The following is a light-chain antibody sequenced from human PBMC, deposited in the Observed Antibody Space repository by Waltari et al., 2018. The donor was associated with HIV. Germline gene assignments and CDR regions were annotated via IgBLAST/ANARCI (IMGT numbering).Light chain of an antibody. J-gene: IGLJ2*01. V-gene: IGLV3-25*03. CDR2: QDV. Sequence: SYDLTQAPSVSVTPGQTAKIPCSGDALSRHFVSWYRQKPGQAPMMIIFQDVQRPSGIPAWFSASTSGTIATLTISEVQAEDEADYYCQSAHNSHTIFGGGTKLTVL. CDR1: ALSRHF. CDR3: QSAHNSHTI.